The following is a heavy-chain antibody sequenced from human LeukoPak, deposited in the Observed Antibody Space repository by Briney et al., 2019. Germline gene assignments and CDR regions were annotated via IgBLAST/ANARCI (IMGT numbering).Heavy chain of an antibody. CDR3: TLIQGWGSGSYYRDF. J-gene: IGHJ4*02. CDR1: GFSISNDW. CDR2: VKSRSAGETT. D-gene: IGHD3-10*01. V-gene: IGHV3-15*01. Sequence: SGGSLRLSCAASGFSISNDWMSWVRQAPGRGLEWVARVKSRSAGETTDYAAPVKGRFTIPRDDSKNTLYLQMNSMKTEDTAVYYCTLIQGWGSGSYYRDFWGQGTLVTVSS.